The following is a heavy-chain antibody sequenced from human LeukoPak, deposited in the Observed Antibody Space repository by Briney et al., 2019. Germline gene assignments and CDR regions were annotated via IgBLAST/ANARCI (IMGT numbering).Heavy chain of an antibody. CDR2: IYTSGTT. Sequence: PSETLSLTCTVSGGSISSYCWTWVRQPPGKGLEWIRYIYTSGTTDHNPSLRSRLTMSVDTSKNQLSLELRFLTAADTAVYYCTTSYDAKTAPYDLWGQGTLVTVSS. CDR3: TTSYDAKTAPYDL. J-gene: IGHJ5*02. CDR1: GGSISSYC. V-gene: IGHV4-4*09. D-gene: IGHD3-3*01.